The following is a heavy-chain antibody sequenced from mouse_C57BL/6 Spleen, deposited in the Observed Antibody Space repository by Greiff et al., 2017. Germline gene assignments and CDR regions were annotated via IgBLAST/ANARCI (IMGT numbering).Heavy chain of an antibody. CDR3: ASGSKGYFDY. V-gene: IGHV1-26*01. J-gene: IGHJ2*01. D-gene: IGHD1-1*01. CDR1: GYTFTDYY. CDR2: INPNNGGT. Sequence: VQLQQSGPELVKPGASVKISCKASGYTFTDYYMNWVKQSHGKSLEWIGDINPNNGGTSYNQKFKGKATLTVDKSSSTAYMELRSLTSEDSAVYYCASGSKGYFDYWGQGTTLTVSS.